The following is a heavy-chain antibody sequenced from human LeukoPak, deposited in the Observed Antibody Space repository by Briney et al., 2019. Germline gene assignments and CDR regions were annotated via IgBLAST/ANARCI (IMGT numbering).Heavy chain of an antibody. CDR2: ISAYNGNT. CDR1: GYTFTSYG. Sequence: GASVKVSCKASGYTFTSYGISWVRQAPGQGLEWMGWISAYNGNTNYAQKLQGRVTMTTDTSTSTAYMELRSLRSDDTAVYYCARGMHNYYYDSSGYCRPLLPDYWGQGTLVTVSS. D-gene: IGHD3-22*01. CDR3: ARGMHNYYYDSSGYCRPLLPDY. J-gene: IGHJ4*02. V-gene: IGHV1-18*01.